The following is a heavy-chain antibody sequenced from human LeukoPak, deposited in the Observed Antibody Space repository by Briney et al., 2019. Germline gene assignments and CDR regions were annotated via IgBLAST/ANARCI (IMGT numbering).Heavy chain of an antibody. J-gene: IGHJ5*02. CDR2: IYYSGST. CDR1: GGSISSGDYY. D-gene: IGHD2-2*01. CDR3: ARERYCSSTSCTNWFDP. Sequence: SETLSLTCTVSGGSISSGDYYWSWIRQPPGKGLEWIGYIYYSGSTYYNPSLKSRDTISVDTSKNQFSLKLSSVTAADTAVYYCARERYCSSTSCTNWFDPWGQGTLVTVSS. V-gene: IGHV4-30-4*01.